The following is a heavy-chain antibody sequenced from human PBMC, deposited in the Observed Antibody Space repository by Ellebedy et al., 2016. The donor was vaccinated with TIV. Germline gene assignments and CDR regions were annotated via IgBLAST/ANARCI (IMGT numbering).Heavy chain of an antibody. CDR1: DGSFSDYY. J-gene: IGHJ6*02. Sequence: MPSETLSLTCAVYDGSFSDYYWCWIRQSPGKGLEWIGSLYYSGSAYYNPSLKSRVTISVDRSKNQFSLNVTSVTAADTAVYYCARGGAAGSSDYYYGMDVWGQGTTVTVSS. CDR2: LYYSGSA. D-gene: IGHD6-13*01. V-gene: IGHV4-34*01. CDR3: ARGGAAGSSDYYYGMDV.